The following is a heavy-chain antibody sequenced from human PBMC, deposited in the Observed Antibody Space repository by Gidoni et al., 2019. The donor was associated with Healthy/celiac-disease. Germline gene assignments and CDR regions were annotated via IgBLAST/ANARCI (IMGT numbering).Heavy chain of an antibody. V-gene: IGHV1-18*04. CDR3: AREGDSSSWYLPSFFDY. J-gene: IGHJ4*02. CDR2: ISAYNGNT. CDR1: GYTFTSYG. Sequence: QVQLVQSGAEVKKPGATVKVSCKASGYTFTSYGISWVRHAPGQGLEWMGWISAYNGNTNYAQKLQGRVTMTTDTSTSTAYMELRSLRSDDTAVYYCAREGDSSSWYLPSFFDYWGQGTLVTVSS. D-gene: IGHD6-13*01.